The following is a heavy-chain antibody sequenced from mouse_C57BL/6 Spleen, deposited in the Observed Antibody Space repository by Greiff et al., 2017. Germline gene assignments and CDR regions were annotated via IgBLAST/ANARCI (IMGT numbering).Heavy chain of an antibody. Sequence: EVKLVESGPGLVKPSQSLSLTCSVTGYSITSGYYWNWIRQFPGNKLEWVGYISYDGSNNYNPSLKNRISITRDTSKNQFFLKLNSVTTEDTATYYCARPYYYGSSWYFDVWGTGTTVTVSS. CDR3: ARPYYYGSSWYFDV. CDR1: GYSITSGYY. J-gene: IGHJ1*03. V-gene: IGHV3-6*01. CDR2: ISYDGSN. D-gene: IGHD1-1*01.